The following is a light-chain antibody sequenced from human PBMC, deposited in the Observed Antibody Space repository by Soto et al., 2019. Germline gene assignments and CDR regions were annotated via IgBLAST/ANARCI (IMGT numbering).Light chain of an antibody. CDR3: MQALQSLT. J-gene: IGKJ5*01. CDR2: LGS. V-gene: IGKV2-28*01. CDR1: QSLLHNNGYNY. Sequence: MGMAQAPLVLLGGRGEPAYISCRSNQSLLHNNGYNYLDWYMQKPGQSPQLLIYLGSNRASGVPDRFSGSGPGTDFTLKISRVEAADVGVYYCMQALQSLTFGQGTRLEIK.